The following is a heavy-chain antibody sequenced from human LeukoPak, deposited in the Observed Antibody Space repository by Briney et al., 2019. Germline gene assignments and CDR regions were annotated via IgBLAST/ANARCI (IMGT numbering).Heavy chain of an antibody. Sequence: ASVKVSCKASGGTFSGYAISWVRQAPGQGLEWIGGIIPIFGTANYARKFQGRVTITTDKSTSTAYMELSSLRSEDTAVYYCARASIAARPFFDYWGQGTLVTVSS. CDR3: ARASIAARPFFDY. CDR1: GGTFSGYA. CDR2: IIPIFGTA. J-gene: IGHJ4*02. D-gene: IGHD6-6*01. V-gene: IGHV1-69*05.